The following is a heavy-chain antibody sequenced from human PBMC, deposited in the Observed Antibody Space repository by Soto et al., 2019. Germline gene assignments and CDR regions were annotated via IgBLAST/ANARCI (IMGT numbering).Heavy chain of an antibody. CDR3: ARDAPLRYSGYDPDFDY. J-gene: IGHJ4*02. CDR1: GYTFSSYG. CDR2: ISAYNGNT. Sequence: GAPVKVSFKASGYTFSSYGISWGGQAPGQRLEWMGWISAYNGNTNYAQKLQGRVTMTTDTSTSTAYMELRSLRSDDTAVYYCARDAPLRYSGYDPDFDYWGQGTLVTVSS. V-gene: IGHV1-18*01. D-gene: IGHD5-12*01.